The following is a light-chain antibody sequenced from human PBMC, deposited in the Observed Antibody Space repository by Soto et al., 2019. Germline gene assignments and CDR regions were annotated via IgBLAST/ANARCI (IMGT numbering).Light chain of an antibody. CDR1: TGAVTSGHY. V-gene: IGLV7-46*01. CDR3: LLSYSGAHVV. CDR2: DTS. J-gene: IGLJ2*01. Sequence: QAVVTQEPSLTVSPGGTVTLTRGSSTGAVTSGHYPYWFQQKPGQAPRTLIYDTSNKHSWTPARFSGSLLGGKAALTLSGAQREDEAEYYCLLSYSGAHVVFGGGTKLTVL.